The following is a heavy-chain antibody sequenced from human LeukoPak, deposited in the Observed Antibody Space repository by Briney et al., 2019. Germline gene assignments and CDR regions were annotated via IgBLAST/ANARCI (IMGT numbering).Heavy chain of an antibody. CDR2: IKEDGSEK. Sequence: GGSLRLSCAASGFTFSLHWMSWVRQAPGKGLEWVANIKEDGSEKYYVDSVKGRFTISRDNAKNSLYLQMNSLRAEDTAVYYCARTDSGVIVMYTIRSAYWGQGTLVTVSS. V-gene: IGHV3-7*01. CDR3: ARTDSGVIVMYTIRSAY. D-gene: IGHD2-8*02. CDR1: GFTFSLHW. J-gene: IGHJ4*02.